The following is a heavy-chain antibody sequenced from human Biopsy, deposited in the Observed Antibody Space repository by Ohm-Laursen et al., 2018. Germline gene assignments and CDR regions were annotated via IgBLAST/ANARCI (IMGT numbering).Heavy chain of an antibody. CDR1: DGSINSYY. CDR3: ARSSTYGYGFDY. V-gene: IGHV4-59*01. CDR2: IYYSGST. D-gene: IGHD5-18*01. Sequence: SETLSLTCTVSDGSINSYYWNWIRQLPGKGLEWIGNIYYSGSTNFNPSLKSRVTISVDTSKNQFSLKLSSVTAADAAVYFFARSSTYGYGFDYWGQGTLVAVSS. J-gene: IGHJ4*02.